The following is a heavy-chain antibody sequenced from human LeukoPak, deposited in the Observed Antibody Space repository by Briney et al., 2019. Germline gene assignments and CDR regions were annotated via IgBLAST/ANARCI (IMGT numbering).Heavy chain of an antibody. CDR3: RYSSSSYYYYMDV. V-gene: IGHV3-9*01. CDR1: GFTFDDYA. CDR2: ISWNSGSI. Sequence: QPGRSLRLSCAASGFTFDDYAMHWVRQAPGKGLEWVSGISWNSGSIGYADSVKGRFTISRDNAKNSLYLQMNSLRAEDTAVYYCRYSSSSYYYYMDVWGKGTTVTVSS. J-gene: IGHJ6*03. D-gene: IGHD6-6*01.